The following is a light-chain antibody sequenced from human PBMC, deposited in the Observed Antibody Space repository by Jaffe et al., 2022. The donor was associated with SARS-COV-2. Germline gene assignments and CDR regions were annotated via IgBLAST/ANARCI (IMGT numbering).Light chain of an antibody. CDR1: QSISIW. Sequence: DIQMTQSPSTLSASVGDRVTITCRATQSISIWLAWYQQKPGKAPKLLIYKASTLQGGVPSRFSGSGSGTEFTLTISNLQPDDFATYYCQQYNTFSRTFGQGTKVEIK. V-gene: IGKV1-5*03. CDR2: KAS. CDR3: QQYNTFSRT. J-gene: IGKJ1*01.